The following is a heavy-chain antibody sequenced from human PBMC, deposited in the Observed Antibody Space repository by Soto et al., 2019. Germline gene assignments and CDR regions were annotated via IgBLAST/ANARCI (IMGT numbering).Heavy chain of an antibody. V-gene: IGHV4-39*01. CDR2: IYYLGNT. J-gene: IGHJ6*03. Sequence: SETLSLTCTVSGGSISSTSSYWAWIRQPPGKGLEWVGSIYYLGNTYYNPSLGSRVTISVDTPKNQFSLRLSSVTAADTAVYYCARGLILWFGELSRRGGYYYYMDVWGKGTTVTVSS. D-gene: IGHD3-10*01. CDR3: ARGLILWFGELSRRGGYYYYMDV. CDR1: GGSISSTSSY.